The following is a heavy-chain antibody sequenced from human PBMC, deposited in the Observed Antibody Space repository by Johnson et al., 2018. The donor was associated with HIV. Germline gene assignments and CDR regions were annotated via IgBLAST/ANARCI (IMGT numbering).Heavy chain of an antibody. CDR3: AKDLSVVVPAAPDAFDI. V-gene: IGHV3-23*04. Sequence: EVQLVESGGGVVQPGGSLRLSCAASGFTFSSYAMSWVRQAPGKGLEWVSGISGSGGSTYYADAVKGGVTISRDNSKNTLYLQMNSLRAEDTAVYYCAKDLSVVVPAAPDAFDIWGQGTMVTVSS. CDR1: GFTFSSYA. J-gene: IGHJ3*02. CDR2: ISGSGGST. D-gene: IGHD2-2*01.